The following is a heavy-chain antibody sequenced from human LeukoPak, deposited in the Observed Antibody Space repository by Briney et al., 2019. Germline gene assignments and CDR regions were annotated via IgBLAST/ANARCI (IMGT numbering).Heavy chain of an antibody. CDR1: GGSFSGYY. CDR3: ARGVVVTRGFDY. CDR2: INHSGST. D-gene: IGHD4-23*01. V-gene: IGHV4-34*01. J-gene: IGHJ4*02. Sequence: SETLSLTCAVYGGSFSGYYWSWIRQPPGKGLEWIGEINHSGSTNYNPSLKSRVTISVDTSKNQFSLKLSPVTAADTAVYYCARGVVVTRGFDYWGQGTLVTVSS.